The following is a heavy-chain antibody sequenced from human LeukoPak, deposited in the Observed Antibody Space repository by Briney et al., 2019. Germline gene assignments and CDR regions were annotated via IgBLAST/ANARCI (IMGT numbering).Heavy chain of an antibody. CDR1: GFTFSSYA. CDR2: ISGSGGST. V-gene: IGHV3-23*01. Sequence: GGSLRLSCAASGFTFSSYAMSWVRQAPGKGLEWVSAISGSGGSTYYADSVKGRFIISRDNSKNTLYLQMNSLRAEDTAVYYCAKDPRPNSSGWYGGPFDYWGQGTLVTVSS. D-gene: IGHD6-19*01. CDR3: AKDPRPNSSGWYGGPFDY. J-gene: IGHJ4*02.